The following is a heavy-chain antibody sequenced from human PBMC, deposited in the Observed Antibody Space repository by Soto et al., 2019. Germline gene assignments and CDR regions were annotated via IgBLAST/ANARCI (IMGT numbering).Heavy chain of an antibody. CDR2: ISSSSSYI. J-gene: IGHJ6*02. CDR3: ARDGLSYYYGMDV. Sequence: PGGSLILSCAASGFTFSSYSMNWVRQAPGKGLEWVSSISSSSSYIYYADSVKGRFTISRDNAKNSLYLQMNSLRAEDTAVYYCARDGLSYYYGMDVWGQGTTVTVSS. D-gene: IGHD6-25*01. CDR1: GFTFSSYS. V-gene: IGHV3-21*01.